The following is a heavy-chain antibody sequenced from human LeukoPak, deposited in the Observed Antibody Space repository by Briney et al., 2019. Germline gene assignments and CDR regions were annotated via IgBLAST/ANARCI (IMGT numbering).Heavy chain of an antibody. CDR1: GYTFIGNY. Sequence: ASLKVSCKAFGYTFIGNYMHWVRQAPGQGLEWMGWINPNSGGTHYAQKCQSRVTMTTDTSIRTAHTELSRLRSDDTAVYYCARVGAWQLLGSIDYWGQGTLVTVSS. J-gene: IGHJ4*02. D-gene: IGHD1-26*01. CDR3: ARVGAWQLLGSIDY. CDR2: INPNSGGT. V-gene: IGHV1-2*02.